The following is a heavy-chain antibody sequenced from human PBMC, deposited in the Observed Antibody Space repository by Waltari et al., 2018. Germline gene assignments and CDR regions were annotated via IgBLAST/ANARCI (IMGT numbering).Heavy chain of an antibody. CDR2: IAYDGKTD. CDR3: ARGRFLEWLFLDF. J-gene: IGHJ4*02. Sequence: QVELVESGGGVVQPGRSLRLSCEASGCTFTNHAMHWVRQAPGKGLEWLALIAYDGKTDFYADSVKGRFTISRDNSKSTLHLQMNRLKTEDTAIYFCARGRFLEWLFLDFWGQGALVTVSS. V-gene: IGHV3-30*03. CDR1: GCTFTNHA. D-gene: IGHD3-3*01.